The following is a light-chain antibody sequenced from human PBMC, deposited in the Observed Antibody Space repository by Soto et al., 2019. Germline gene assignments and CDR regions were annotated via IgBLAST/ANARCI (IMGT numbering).Light chain of an antibody. Sequence: QSVLTQPRSVSGSPVQSVTVSCMGTSSDVGDYNSVSWYQQHTGKAPKLMIYDVSKRPSGVPDRFSGSKSGNTDSLTISGLQAEDEADYYCCSYVGSYSYVFGIGTKLTV. J-gene: IGLJ1*01. CDR3: CSYVGSYSYV. CDR2: DVS. V-gene: IGLV2-11*01. CDR1: SSDVGDYNS.